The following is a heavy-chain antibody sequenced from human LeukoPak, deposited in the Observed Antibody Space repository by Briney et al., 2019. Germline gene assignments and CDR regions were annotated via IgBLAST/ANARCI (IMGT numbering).Heavy chain of an antibody. CDR3: ASAGHDGIGYKVC. CDR2: IYHSGSA. J-gene: IGHJ4*02. CDR1: GVSISSYY. V-gene: IGHV4-59*12. D-gene: IGHD3-22*01. Sequence: SETLSLTCTVSGVSISSYYWSWIRQPPGKGLEWIGEIYHSGSANYNPSLKSRVTISVDKSKNQFSLRLSSVTAADTAVYYCASAGHDGIGYKVCWGQGTLVTVSS.